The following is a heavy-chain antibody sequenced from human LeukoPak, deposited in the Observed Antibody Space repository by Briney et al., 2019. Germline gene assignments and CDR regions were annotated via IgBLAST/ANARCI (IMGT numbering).Heavy chain of an antibody. Sequence: SVKVSCKASGGSFRDYCISWVRQAPGQGLEWMGGIIPVFGTSNYAQKFQGRVTITADESTSTAYMELSSLRSEDTAVYYCARDPRYSDFHLGSGAFDLWGQGTMVTVS. CDR1: GGSFRDYC. CDR3: ARDPRYSDFHLGSGAFDL. D-gene: IGHD5-12*01. V-gene: IGHV1-69*13. CDR2: IIPVFGTS. J-gene: IGHJ3*01.